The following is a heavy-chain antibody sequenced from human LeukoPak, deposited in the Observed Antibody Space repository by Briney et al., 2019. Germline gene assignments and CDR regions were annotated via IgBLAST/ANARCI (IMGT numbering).Heavy chain of an antibody. CDR1: GFTFSDSA. CDR2: IRGKTNNYAT. J-gene: IGHJ3*02. V-gene: IGHV3-73*01. CDR3: TSASSSPDAFDI. D-gene: IGHD6-13*01. Sequence: GGSLRLSCAASGFTFSDSAMHWVRQASGKGLEWVGRIRGKTNNYATAYAASVQGRITISRDNSKNTVYLQMNTLQTEDAAVYYCTSASSSPDAFDIRGQGTMVTVSS.